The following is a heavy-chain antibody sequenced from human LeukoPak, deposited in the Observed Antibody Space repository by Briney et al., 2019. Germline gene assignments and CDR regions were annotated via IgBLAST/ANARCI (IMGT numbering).Heavy chain of an antibody. CDR2: IYHSGST. Sequence: SETLSLTRAVYGGSFSAYYWSWIRQPPGRGLEWIGEIYHSGSTNYNPSLKSRVTISVDTSKNQFSLKLSSVTAADTAVYYCARAPQSDYGTHWYFDLWGRGTLVTVSS. J-gene: IGHJ2*01. V-gene: IGHV4-34*01. CDR1: GGSFSAYY. D-gene: IGHD4-17*01. CDR3: ARAPQSDYGTHWYFDL.